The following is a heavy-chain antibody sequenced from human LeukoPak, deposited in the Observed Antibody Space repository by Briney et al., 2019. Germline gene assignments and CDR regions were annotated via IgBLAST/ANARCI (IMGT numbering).Heavy chain of an antibody. CDR2: IYSGGST. V-gene: IGHV3-66*01. CDR1: GFSLSSYA. J-gene: IGHJ4*02. D-gene: IGHD5-18*01. Sequence: PGGSLRLSCAASGFSLSSYAMSWVRQAPGKGLEWVSVIYSGGSTNYADSVKGRFTISRDNSKNTLYLQMNSLRADDTAVYYCARDPGYSYGLDYWGQGTLVTVSS. CDR3: ARDPGYSYGLDY.